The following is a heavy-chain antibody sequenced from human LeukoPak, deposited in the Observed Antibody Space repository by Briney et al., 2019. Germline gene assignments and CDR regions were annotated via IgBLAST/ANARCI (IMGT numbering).Heavy chain of an antibody. Sequence: PSETLSPTCAVSGGSISSGGYSWSWIRQPPGKGLEWIGYIYYSGSTYYNPSLKSRVIISVDTSKNQFSLKLSSVTAADTAVYYCARDRVYDAFDIWGQGTMVTVSS. J-gene: IGHJ3*02. V-gene: IGHV4-30-4*07. CDR1: GGSISSGGYS. CDR2: IYYSGST. CDR3: ARDRVYDAFDI. D-gene: IGHD6-6*01.